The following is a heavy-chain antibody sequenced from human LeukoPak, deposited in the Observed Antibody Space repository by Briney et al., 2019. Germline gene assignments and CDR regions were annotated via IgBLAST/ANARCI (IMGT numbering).Heavy chain of an antibody. Sequence: GGSLRLSCEASGLTFSNSWMHWVRQIPGKGLVWVSRMYGDMRDISYADSVKGRFTISRDSAKNTVYLQMNSLRGEDTAVYYCARDLGLRGSTWGQGTLVTVSS. CDR1: GLTFSNSW. J-gene: IGHJ5*02. D-gene: IGHD5-12*01. CDR3: ARDLGLRGST. CDR2: MYGDMRDI. V-gene: IGHV3-74*01.